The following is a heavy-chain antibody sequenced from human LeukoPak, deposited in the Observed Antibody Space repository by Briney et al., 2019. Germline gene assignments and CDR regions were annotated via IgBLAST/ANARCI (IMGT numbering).Heavy chain of an antibody. V-gene: IGHV1-8*01. CDR1: GYTFTRYD. J-gene: IGHJ6*04. Sequence: ASVKVSCKASGYTFTRYDINWVRQATGQGREWMGWMNTNSGNTGYAQKFQGRVTMTRNTSISTAYMELSSLRSEDTAVYYCASRLYYYDSSGLRMDVWGKGTTVTISS. CDR2: MNTNSGNT. CDR3: ASRLYYYDSSGLRMDV. D-gene: IGHD3-22*01.